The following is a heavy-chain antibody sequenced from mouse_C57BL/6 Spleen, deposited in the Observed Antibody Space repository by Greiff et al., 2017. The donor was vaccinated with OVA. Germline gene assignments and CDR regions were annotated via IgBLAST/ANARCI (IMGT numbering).Heavy chain of an antibody. Sequence: QVQLKQSGPELVKPGASVKISCKASGYAFSSSWMNWVKQRPGKGLEWIGRIYPGDGDTNYNGKFKGKATLTADKSSSTAYMQLSSLTSEDSAVYCCARSSDGYYSYFDYWGQGTTLTVSS. V-gene: IGHV1-82*01. CDR1: GYAFSSSW. D-gene: IGHD2-3*01. CDR3: ARSSDGYYSYFDY. CDR2: IYPGDGDT. J-gene: IGHJ2*01.